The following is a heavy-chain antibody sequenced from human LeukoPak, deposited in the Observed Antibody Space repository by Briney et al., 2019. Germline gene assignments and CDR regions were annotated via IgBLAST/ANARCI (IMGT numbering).Heavy chain of an antibody. CDR1: GYSISSGYY. D-gene: IGHD3-22*01. CDR3: ARQAKIVGDPSFDY. CDR2: IYHSGST. Sequence: PSETLSLTCAVSGYSISSGYYWGWIRQPPGKGLEWIGSIYHSGSTYYNPSLKSRVTISVDTSKNQFSLKLSSVTAADTAVYYCARQAKIVGDPSFDYWGQGTLVTVSS. J-gene: IGHJ4*02. V-gene: IGHV4-38-2*01.